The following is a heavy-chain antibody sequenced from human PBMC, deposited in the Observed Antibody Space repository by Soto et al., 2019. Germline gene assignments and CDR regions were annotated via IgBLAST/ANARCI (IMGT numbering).Heavy chain of an antibody. CDR1: GGSISSGGYH. V-gene: IGHV4-31*03. CDR2: IYYSGST. Sequence: KPSETLSLTCTVSGGSISSGGYHWSWIRQHPGKGLEWIGYIYYSGSTYYNPSLKSRVTISVDMSKNQFSLKLSSVTAADTAVYYCARAVDIVVVVAAPGNNWFDPWGQGTLVPVSS. D-gene: IGHD2-15*01. J-gene: IGHJ5*02. CDR3: ARAVDIVVVVAAPGNNWFDP.